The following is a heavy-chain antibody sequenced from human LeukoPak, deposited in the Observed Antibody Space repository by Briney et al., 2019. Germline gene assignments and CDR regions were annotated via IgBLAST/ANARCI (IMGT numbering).Heavy chain of an antibody. CDR1: GFTFSNAW. Sequence: GGSLRLSCAASGFTFSNAWMSWVRQAPGKGLEWVGRIKSKTDGGTTDYAAPVKGRFTISRDDSKNTLYLQMNSLKTEDTAVYYCTTGWGIAAAEFDYWGQGTLVTVSS. CDR3: TTGWGIAAAEFDY. V-gene: IGHV3-15*01. D-gene: IGHD6-13*01. CDR2: IKSKTDGGTT. J-gene: IGHJ4*02.